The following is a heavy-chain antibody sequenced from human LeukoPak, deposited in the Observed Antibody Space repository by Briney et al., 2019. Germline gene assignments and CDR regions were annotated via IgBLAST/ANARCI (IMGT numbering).Heavy chain of an antibody. CDR2: IYYSGST. CDR3: AREVDYGGNSGWFDP. J-gene: IGHJ5*02. CDR1: GGSISSYY. D-gene: IGHD4-23*01. V-gene: IGHV4-59*01. Sequence: PSETLSLTCTVSGGSISSYYWSWIRRPPGKGLEWIGYIYYSGSTNYNPSLKSRVTISVDTSKNQFSLKLSSVTAADTAVYYCAREVDYGGNSGWFDPWGQGTLVTVSS.